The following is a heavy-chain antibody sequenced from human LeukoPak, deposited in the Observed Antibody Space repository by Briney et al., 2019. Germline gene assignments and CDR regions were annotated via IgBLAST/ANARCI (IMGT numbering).Heavy chain of an antibody. V-gene: IGHV1-18*01. CDR2: ISGYNGNT. CDR3: AKSGKDRYSGTYERPAYYYYYYGMDV. J-gene: IGHJ6*02. Sequence: ASVKVSCKASGYTFSSYGISWVRQAPGQGLEWMGWISGYNGNTHYAHNLQGRVTMTTDTSTSTAYMELRSLRSDDTAVYYCAKSGKDRYSGTYERPAYYYYYYGMDVWGQGTTVTVSS. D-gene: IGHD1-26*01. CDR1: GYTFSSYG.